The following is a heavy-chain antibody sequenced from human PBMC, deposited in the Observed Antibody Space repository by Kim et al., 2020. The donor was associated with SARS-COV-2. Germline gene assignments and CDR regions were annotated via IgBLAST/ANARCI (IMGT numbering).Heavy chain of an antibody. CDR3: ARKVVDNGGSYDY. Sequence: SETLSLTCAVYGGSFSGYYWSWIRQPPGKGLEWIGEINHSGSTNYNPSLKSRVTISVDTSKNQFSLKLSSVTAADTAVYYCARKVVDNGGSYDYWGQGTLVTVSS. V-gene: IGHV4-34*01. D-gene: IGHD1-26*01. CDR2: INHSGST. CDR1: GGSFSGYY. J-gene: IGHJ4*02.